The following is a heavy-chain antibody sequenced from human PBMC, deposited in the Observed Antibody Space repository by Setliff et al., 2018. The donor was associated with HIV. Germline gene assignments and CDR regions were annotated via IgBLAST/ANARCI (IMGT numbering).Heavy chain of an antibody. CDR1: GYSLTSYS. Sequence: VASVKVSCKASGYSLTSYSINWVRQAPGQGLEWMGCINCNAGNPTSAHGFTGRFVFSVDTPVSTAYLQIFSLKAEDTAVYYCTRDHTPPPNYDFWSGQLDLRNIFYYMDVWGTGSPVTVSS. CDR2: INCNAGNP. J-gene: IGHJ6*03. CDR3: TRDHTPPPNYDFWSGQLDLRNIFYYMDV. D-gene: IGHD3-3*01. V-gene: IGHV7-4-1*01.